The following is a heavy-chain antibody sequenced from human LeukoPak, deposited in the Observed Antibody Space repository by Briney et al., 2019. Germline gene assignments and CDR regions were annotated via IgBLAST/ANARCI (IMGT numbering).Heavy chain of an antibody. Sequence: SENLSLTCAVHGGSFSGYYWTWIRQPPGKGLEWIGEINHSGRTNYNPSLKSRVTISVDTSKNQFSLKMSSVTAADTAVYYCARPRTLDLQWPDAFDIWGQGTMVTVSS. D-gene: IGHD6-19*01. CDR1: GGSFSGYY. V-gene: IGHV4-34*01. J-gene: IGHJ3*02. CDR3: ARPRTLDLQWPDAFDI. CDR2: INHSGRT.